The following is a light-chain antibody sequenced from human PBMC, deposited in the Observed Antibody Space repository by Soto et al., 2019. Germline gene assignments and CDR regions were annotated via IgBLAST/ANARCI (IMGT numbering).Light chain of an antibody. J-gene: IGKJ1*01. V-gene: IGKV1-39*01. CDR3: QQSYSTVA. CDR1: QSISSY. Sequence: DIQMTQSPSSLSASVGDRVTITCRASQSISSYLNWYQQKPGEAPKLLISAASSLQSGVPSRFSGSGSGTDFTLTISSLQPEDFATYYCQQSYSTVAFGQGTKVEIK. CDR2: AAS.